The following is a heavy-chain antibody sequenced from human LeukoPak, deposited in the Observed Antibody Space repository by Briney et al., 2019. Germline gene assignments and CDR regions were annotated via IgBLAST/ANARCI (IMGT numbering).Heavy chain of an antibody. CDR2: INHSGIT. V-gene: IGHV4-34*01. CDR3: ARTEGGYSYGSAFDI. D-gene: IGHD5-18*01. J-gene: IGHJ3*02. Sequence: SETLSLTCAVYGGSFSGYYWSWIRQPPGKGLERIGEINHSGITYYNPSLKSRVTISVDTSKNQFSLKLTSVTAADTAVYYCARTEGGYSYGSAFDIWGQGTMVTVSS. CDR1: GGSFSGYY.